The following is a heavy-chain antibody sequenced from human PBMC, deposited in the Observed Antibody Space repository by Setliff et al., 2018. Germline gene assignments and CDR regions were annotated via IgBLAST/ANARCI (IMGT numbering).Heavy chain of an antibody. D-gene: IGHD2-21*01. CDR3: VRQPRGDWQFYFDH. CDR2: IIPIFGTA. V-gene: IGHV1-69*06. CDR1: GGTFSSYA. Sequence: GASVKVSCKASGGTFSSYAISWVRQAPGQGLEWMGRIIPIFGTANYAQKFQGRVTITADKSTSTAYMELSSLRSEDTAVYYCVRQPRGDWQFYFDHWGQGTLVTVSS. J-gene: IGHJ4*02.